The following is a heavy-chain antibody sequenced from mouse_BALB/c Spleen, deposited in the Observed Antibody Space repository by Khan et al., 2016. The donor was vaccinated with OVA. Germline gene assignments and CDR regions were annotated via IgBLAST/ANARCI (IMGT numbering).Heavy chain of an antibody. Sequence: EVQLQESGPDLVKPSQSLSLTCTVTGYSITSGYSWHWIRQFPGNKLEWMGYIYYSGNIKYNPYFKSRISIARDTSKNQFFLKLNSVTTEDTATNYCARDGNYMDYWDQGTSVTVSS. CDR3: ARDGNYMDY. CDR1: GYSITSGYS. J-gene: IGHJ4*01. D-gene: IGHD2-1*01. CDR2: IYYSGNI. V-gene: IGHV3-1*02.